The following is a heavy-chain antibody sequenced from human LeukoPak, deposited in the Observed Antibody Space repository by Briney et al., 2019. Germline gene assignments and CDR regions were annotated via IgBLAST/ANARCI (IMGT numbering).Heavy chain of an antibody. Sequence: ASVKVSCKASGYTFTSYDINWVRQATGQGLEWMGWMNPNSGNTGYVQKFQGRDTMTRNTSISTAYMELSSLRSEDTAVYYCARDPKYYYDSSGYYLDDYWGQGTLVTVSS. D-gene: IGHD3-22*01. CDR2: MNPNSGNT. V-gene: IGHV1-8*01. CDR1: GYTFTSYD. J-gene: IGHJ4*02. CDR3: ARDPKYYYDSSGYYLDDY.